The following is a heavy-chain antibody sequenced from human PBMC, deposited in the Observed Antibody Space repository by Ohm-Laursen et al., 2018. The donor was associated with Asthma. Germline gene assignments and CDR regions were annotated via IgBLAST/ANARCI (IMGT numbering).Heavy chain of an antibody. V-gene: IGHV1-2*04. Sequence: ASVKVSCKSSGYTFTGYYMHWVRQAPGQGLEWMGWINPNSGGTNYAQKFQGWVTMTRDTSISTAYMELSRLRSDDTAVYYCASCLGYYYGMDVWGQGTTVTVSS. CDR2: INPNSGGT. J-gene: IGHJ6*02. CDR1: GYTFTGYY. CDR3: ASCLGYYYGMDV.